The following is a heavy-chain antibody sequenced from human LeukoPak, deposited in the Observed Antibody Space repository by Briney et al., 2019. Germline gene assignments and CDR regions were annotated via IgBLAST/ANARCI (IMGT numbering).Heavy chain of an antibody. CDR2: INHSGST. CDR3: ARGVYDFWSGYYSDY. D-gene: IGHD3-3*01. CDR1: GGSISSYY. V-gene: IGHV4-34*01. Sequence: SETLSLTCTVSGGSISSYYWSWIRQPPGKGLEWIGEINHSGSTNYNPSLKSRVTISVDTSKNQFSLKLSSVTAADTAVYYCARGVYDFWSGYYSDYWGQGTLVTVPS. J-gene: IGHJ4*02.